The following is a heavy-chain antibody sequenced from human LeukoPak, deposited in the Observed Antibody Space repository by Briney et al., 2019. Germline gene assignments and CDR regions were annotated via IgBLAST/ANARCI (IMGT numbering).Heavy chain of an antibody. CDR3: ARIVDGSVPFYFDY. J-gene: IGHJ4*02. CDR1: GFSLSTSGMC. V-gene: IGHV2-70*11. CDR2: IDWDGDK. Sequence: SGPALVKPTQTLTLTCTFSGFSLSTSGMCVSWIRQPPGKALERLARIDWDGDKYYSTSLKTRLTISKDTSKNQVVLTMTNMDPVDTATYYCARIVDGSVPFYFDYWGQGTLVTVSS. D-gene: IGHD3-10*01.